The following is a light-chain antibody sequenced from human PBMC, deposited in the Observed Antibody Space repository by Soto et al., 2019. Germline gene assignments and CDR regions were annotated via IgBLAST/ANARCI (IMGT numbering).Light chain of an antibody. Sequence: DIQMTQSPSILSASVGDRVTITCRASQSISSWLAWYQQNPGKAPNLLIHKASHLESGVPSRFSGSGSGTEFTLTISSLQPGDFATYYCQHYNTYPWTFGQGTKVEIK. J-gene: IGKJ1*01. CDR2: KAS. V-gene: IGKV1-5*03. CDR3: QHYNTYPWT. CDR1: QSISSW.